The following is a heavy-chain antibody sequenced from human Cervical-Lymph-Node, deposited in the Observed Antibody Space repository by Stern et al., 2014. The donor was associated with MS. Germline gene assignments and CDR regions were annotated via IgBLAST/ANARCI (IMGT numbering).Heavy chain of an antibody. V-gene: IGHV2-5*02. D-gene: IGHD6-13*01. Sequence: QVTLRESGPTLVKPTQTLTLTCTFSGFSLSTSGVGVGWIRQPPGKALEWLALLYWDDDKRYRPSLKSRLTITKDTSKNQVVLTMTNMDPVDTATYYCARRQYSSSWYDYNWFDPWGQGTLVTVSS. CDR1: GFSLSTSGVG. CDR2: LYWDDDK. J-gene: IGHJ5*02. CDR3: ARRQYSSSWYDYNWFDP.